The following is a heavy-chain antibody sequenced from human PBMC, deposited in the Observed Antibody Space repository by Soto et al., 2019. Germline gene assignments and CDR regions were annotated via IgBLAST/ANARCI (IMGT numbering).Heavy chain of an antibody. D-gene: IGHD3-10*01. CDR3: ATDDYGIFPY. Sequence: HVQLVQSGTEVKKPGASVRVSCMVSGYPFTTYYIHWVRQAPGQGLEWMGWTDPRSGGTVYEQKFQGRVTMTRDTSISTVYMDLSGLTSDDTALYYCATDDYGIFPYWGQGSLVTVSS. V-gene: IGHV1-2*02. CDR2: TDPRSGGT. J-gene: IGHJ4*02. CDR1: GYPFTTYY.